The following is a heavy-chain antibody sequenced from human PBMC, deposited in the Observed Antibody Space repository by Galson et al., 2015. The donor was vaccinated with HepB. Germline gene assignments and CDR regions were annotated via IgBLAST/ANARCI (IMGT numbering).Heavy chain of an antibody. Sequence: SVKVSCKASGYTFTSYDINWVRQATGQGLEWMGWMNPNSGNTGYAQKFQGRVTMTRNTSISTAYMELSSLRSEDTAVYYCARGGNSGYYNYYYYYGMDVWGQGTTVTASS. D-gene: IGHD3-22*01. CDR3: ARGGNSGYYNYYYYYGMDV. V-gene: IGHV1-8*01. CDR1: GYTFTSYD. CDR2: MNPNSGNT. J-gene: IGHJ6*02.